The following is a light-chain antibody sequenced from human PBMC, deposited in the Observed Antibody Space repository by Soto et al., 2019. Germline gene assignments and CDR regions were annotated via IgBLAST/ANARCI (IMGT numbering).Light chain of an antibody. Sequence: QSALTQPPSASGSPGQSVTISCIGTSSDIGGYNYVSWYQHHPGKAPKLMIFEVSKRPSGVPDRFSGSKSGNTASLTVSGXXXXDEXDYYCSSYAGSNNYVFGTGTKLTVL. CDR1: SSDIGGYNY. CDR2: EVS. J-gene: IGLJ1*01. CDR3: SSYAGSNNYV. V-gene: IGLV2-8*01.